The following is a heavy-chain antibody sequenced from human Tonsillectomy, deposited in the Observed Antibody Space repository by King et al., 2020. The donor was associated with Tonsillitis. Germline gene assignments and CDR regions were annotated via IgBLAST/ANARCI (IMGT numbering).Heavy chain of an antibody. Sequence: VQLVESGGGLVQSGGSLRLSCAASGFTFSNYAMGWVRQAPGKGLEWVSVISGSGSSTYYADSVRGRFTISRENSKNTLYLQMNSLRAEDKAVYYCGRDQGMYYYGSGTYDYWGQGTLVTVSS. CDR3: GRDQGMYYYGSGTYDY. D-gene: IGHD3-10*01. J-gene: IGHJ4*02. V-gene: IGHV3-23*04. CDR2: ISGSGSST. CDR1: GFTFSNYA.